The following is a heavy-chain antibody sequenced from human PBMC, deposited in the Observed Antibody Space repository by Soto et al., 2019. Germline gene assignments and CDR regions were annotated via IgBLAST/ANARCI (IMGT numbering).Heavy chain of an antibody. J-gene: IGHJ6*02. D-gene: IGHD2-15*01. Sequence: SVKVSCKASGGTFSSYAISWVRQAPGQGLEWMGGIIPIFGTANYAQKFQGRVTITADESTSTAYMELSSLRSEDTAVYYCAREIVVVVAAKPYYYYGMDVWGQGTTVTVSS. V-gene: IGHV1-69*13. CDR3: AREIVVVVAAKPYYYYGMDV. CDR1: GGTFSSYA. CDR2: IIPIFGTA.